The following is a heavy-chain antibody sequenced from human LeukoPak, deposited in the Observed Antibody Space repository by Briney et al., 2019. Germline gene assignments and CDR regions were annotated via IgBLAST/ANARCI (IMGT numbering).Heavy chain of an antibody. J-gene: IGHJ4*02. CDR3: ARGHYYDKPPGY. V-gene: IGHV4-59*01. CDR2: IYYSGST. D-gene: IGHD3-22*01. Sequence: SETLSLTCTVSGGSISSYYWSWIRQPPGKGLEWIGYIYYSGSTNYNPSLKSRVTISVDTSKNQFSLKLSSVTAADTAVYYCARGHYYDKPPGYWGQGTLVTVSS. CDR1: GGSISSYY.